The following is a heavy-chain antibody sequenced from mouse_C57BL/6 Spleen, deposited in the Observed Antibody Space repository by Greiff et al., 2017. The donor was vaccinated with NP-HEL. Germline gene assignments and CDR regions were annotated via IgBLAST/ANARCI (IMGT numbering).Heavy chain of an antibody. CDR3: TREGTGTGFDY. CDR2: IDPETGGT. CDR1: GYTFTDYE. Sequence: VQLQQSGAELVRPGASVTLSCKASGYTFTDYEMHWVKQTPVHGLEWIGAIDPETGGTAYNQKCKGKAILTADKSSSTAYMELRSLTSEDSAVYYCTREGTGTGFDYWGQGTTLTVSS. V-gene: IGHV1-15*01. J-gene: IGHJ2*01. D-gene: IGHD4-1*01.